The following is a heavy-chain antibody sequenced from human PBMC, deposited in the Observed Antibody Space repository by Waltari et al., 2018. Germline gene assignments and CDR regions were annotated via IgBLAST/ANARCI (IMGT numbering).Heavy chain of an antibody. CDR3: AKNGDYLGYYYYYMDV. Sequence: QVQLVQSGAEVKKPGSSVKVSCKASGGTFSSYTISWVRQAPGQGLEWMGRIIPILGIANYAQKFQGRVTMTTDTSTSTAYMELRSLRSDDTAVYYCAKNGDYLGYYYYYMDVWGKGTTVTVSS. J-gene: IGHJ6*03. D-gene: IGHD4-17*01. CDR1: GGTFSSYT. V-gene: IGHV1-69*02. CDR2: IIPILGIA.